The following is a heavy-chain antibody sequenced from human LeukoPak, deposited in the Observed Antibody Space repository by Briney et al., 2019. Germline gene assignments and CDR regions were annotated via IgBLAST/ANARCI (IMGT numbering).Heavy chain of an antibody. CDR3: AKSMVRGVLGGY. CDR2: ISSNGGST. CDR1: GFTFSSYA. Sequence: GGSLRLSCSASGFTFSSYAMHWVRQAPGKGLEYVSAISSNGGSTYYADSLKGRFTISRDNSKNTLYLQMSSLRAEDTAVYYCAKSMVRGVLGGYWGQGTLVTVSS. D-gene: IGHD3-10*01. J-gene: IGHJ4*02. V-gene: IGHV3-64D*06.